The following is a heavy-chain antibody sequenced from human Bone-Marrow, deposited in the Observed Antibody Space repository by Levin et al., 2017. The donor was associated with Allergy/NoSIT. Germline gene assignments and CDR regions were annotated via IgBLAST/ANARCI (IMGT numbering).Heavy chain of an antibody. D-gene: IGHD4-23*01. V-gene: IGHV1-2*02. CDR3: ARGRHVSASRVTWIDP. CDR2: INPSSGGT. CDR1: EYTSGGYY. Sequence: GESLKISCKSSEYTSGGYYIHWVRQAPGQGLEWMGFINPSSGGTNYAQKFQGRVTFTAAYMELNRLESDDTAVYYCARGRHVSASRVTWIDPWGQGTLVTVSS. J-gene: IGHJ5*02.